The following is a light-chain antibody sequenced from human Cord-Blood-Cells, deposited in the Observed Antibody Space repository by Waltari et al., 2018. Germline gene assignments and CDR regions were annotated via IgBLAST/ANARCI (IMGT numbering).Light chain of an antibody. CDR1: SSDVGGYNY. CDR2: EVS. Sequence: QSALTQPASVSGSPGQSITISCTGTSSDVGGYNYVSWYQQHPGKAPKLRIYEVSNRPSGFSNRFSCSKSGNTASLTISGLQAEDEADYYCSSYTSSSTLVFGTGTKVTVL. V-gene: IGLV2-14*01. J-gene: IGLJ1*01. CDR3: SSYTSSSTLV.